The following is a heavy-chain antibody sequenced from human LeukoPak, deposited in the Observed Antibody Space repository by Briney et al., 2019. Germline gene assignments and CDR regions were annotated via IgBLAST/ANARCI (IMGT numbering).Heavy chain of an antibody. D-gene: IGHD3-10*02. V-gene: IGHV3-43*01. Sequence: GGSLRPSCATSGFNFDRYTIHWVRQAPGKGLEWVSLAGWAGGTTFYSDSVRGRFTISRDSGRKSVYLQMNSLTTDDTAFYFCAKELDTMFFDYWGQGALVTVSS. CDR1: GFNFDRYT. J-gene: IGHJ4*02. CDR2: AGWAGGTT. CDR3: AKELDTMFFDY.